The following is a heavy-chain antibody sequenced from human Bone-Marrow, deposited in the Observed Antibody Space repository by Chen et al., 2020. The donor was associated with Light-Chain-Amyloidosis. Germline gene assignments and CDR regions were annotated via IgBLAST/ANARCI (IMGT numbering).Heavy chain of an antibody. CDR1: GFTFNSYW. Sequence: EMQLVESGGGLVQPGGSLRLSCAASGFTFNSYWMTWVRQVPGKGPEWVANMNLDGSKSYYVDSVQGRFIISRDNAKNSLFLQMNNVRAEDTAVYYCARDINPAYNGMYYDAFDVWGHGTMVTVSS. D-gene: IGHD1-26*01. V-gene: IGHV3-7*03. CDR2: MNLDGSKS. J-gene: IGHJ3*01. CDR3: ARDINPAYNGMYYDAFDV.